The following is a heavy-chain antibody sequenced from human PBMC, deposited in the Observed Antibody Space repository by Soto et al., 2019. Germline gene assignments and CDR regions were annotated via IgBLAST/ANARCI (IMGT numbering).Heavy chain of an antibody. D-gene: IGHD6-13*01. J-gene: IGHJ6*02. CDR3: ARTSAYSSSWYYYYGMDV. CDR1: GYSFTSYW. V-gene: IGHV5-51*01. Sequence: PGESLKISCKGSGYSFTSYWIGWVRQMPGKGLEWMGIIYPGDSDTRYSPSFQGQVTISADKSISTAYLQWSSLKASDTAMYYCARTSAYSSSWYYYYGMDVWGQGTTVTVSS. CDR2: IYPGDSDT.